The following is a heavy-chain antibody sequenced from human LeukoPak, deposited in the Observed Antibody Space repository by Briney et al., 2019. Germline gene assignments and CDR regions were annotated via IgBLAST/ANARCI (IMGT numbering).Heavy chain of an antibody. CDR2: IIPVFGTA. J-gene: IGHJ1*01. D-gene: IGHD2-15*01. CDR1: GGTFSSYA. V-gene: IGHV1-69*01. CDR3: VMGYCSGGSCATGYFQH. Sequence: SVKVSCKASGGTFSSYAISWVRQAPGQGLEWMGGIIPVFGTANYAQKFQGRVTITADESTSTAYMELSSLRSEDTAVYYCVMGYCSGGSCATGYFQHWGQGTLVTVSS.